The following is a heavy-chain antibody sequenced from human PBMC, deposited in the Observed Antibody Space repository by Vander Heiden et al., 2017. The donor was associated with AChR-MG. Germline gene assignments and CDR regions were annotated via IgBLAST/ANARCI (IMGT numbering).Heavy chain of an antibody. V-gene: IGHV3-43*01. D-gene: IGHD3-10*01. Sequence: EVQLVESGGAVVQPGGALRLACEASGFTFAHYTMHWVRQAPGKGLEWVSLIRWDGVKILYGDPVKGRFTISRDNSKNSLYLQMNDLKTEDTALYYCAKDIGSGSPYYFDHWGRGTLVTVSS. CDR1: GFTFAHYT. CDR3: AKDIGSGSPYYFDH. CDR2: IRWDGVKI. J-gene: IGHJ1*01.